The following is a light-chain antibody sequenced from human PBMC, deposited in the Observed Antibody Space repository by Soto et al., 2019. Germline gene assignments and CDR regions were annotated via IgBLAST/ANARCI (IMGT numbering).Light chain of an antibody. CDR3: QHYGSSPPYT. CDR2: GAS. J-gene: IGKJ2*01. CDR1: QTISNSY. Sequence: EIVLTQSPGTLSLSPGERATLSCNASQTISNSYLAWYQQKPGQAPRLLICGASSRASGIPDRFSGSGSGTDFTLTISRLEPEDFAVYYCQHYGSSPPYTFGQGTKLEVK. V-gene: IGKV3-20*01.